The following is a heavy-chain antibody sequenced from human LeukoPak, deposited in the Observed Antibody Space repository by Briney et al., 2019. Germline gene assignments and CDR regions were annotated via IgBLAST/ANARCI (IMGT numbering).Heavy chain of an antibody. D-gene: IGHD1-26*01. V-gene: IGHV3-23*01. Sequence: GRSLRLSCAASGFTFDDYAMHWVRQAPGKGLEWVSAISGSGGSTYYADSVKGRFTISRDNSKNTLYLQMNSLRAEDTAVYYCARVGATWGGFFDYWGQGTLVTVSS. CDR1: GFTFDDYA. CDR2: ISGSGGST. CDR3: ARVGATWGGFFDY. J-gene: IGHJ4*02.